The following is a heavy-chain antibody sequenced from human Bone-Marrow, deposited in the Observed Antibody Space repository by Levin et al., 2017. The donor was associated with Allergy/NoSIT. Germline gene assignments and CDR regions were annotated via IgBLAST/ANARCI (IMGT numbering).Heavy chain of an antibody. CDR1: GFTFNNFA. CDR3: ARDSGVYCSGGRCYIDWYFDL. Sequence: GGSLRLSCAASGFTFNNFAMHWVRQAPGKGLEWVAVIWDDGSEKYYVDSVKGRFTISRDNSKNTLYLQMNSLRAQDTAVYYCARDSGVYCSGGRCYIDWYFDLWGRGTLVTVSS. D-gene: IGHD2-15*01. CDR2: IWDDGSEK. V-gene: IGHV3-33*01. J-gene: IGHJ2*01.